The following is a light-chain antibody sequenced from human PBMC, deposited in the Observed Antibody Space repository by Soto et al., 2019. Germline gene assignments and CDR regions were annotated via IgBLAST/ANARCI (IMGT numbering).Light chain of an antibody. J-gene: IGKJ5*01. Sequence: EIVLTQSPGTLSLSPGERTTLSCRASQSVSSKYLCWYQQKRGQAPRLLIYGASTRATVIPARFSGSGSGTEFTLTISSLQSEDFAVYYCQQYNDWPPITFGQGTRLEI. CDR1: QSVSSKY. CDR2: GAS. CDR3: QQYNDWPPIT. V-gene: IGKV3-15*01.